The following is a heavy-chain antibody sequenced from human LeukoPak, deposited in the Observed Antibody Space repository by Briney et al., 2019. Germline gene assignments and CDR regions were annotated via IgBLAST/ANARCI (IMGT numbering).Heavy chain of an antibody. D-gene: IGHD5-18*01. CDR3: AKEPYRSCYGYGYFDY. CDR2: ITLSMGIM. V-gene: IGHV3-48*02. J-gene: IGHJ4*02. Sequence: GSLRLSRAASGFTFTDYNMNGVPQTPRKGLEWGSYITLSMGIMYYADTVEGRFNIYRDNKKNTLYVQMNSLKDDDRAVYYCAKEPYRSCYGYGYFDYWGQGTLVTVSS. CDR1: GFTFTDYN.